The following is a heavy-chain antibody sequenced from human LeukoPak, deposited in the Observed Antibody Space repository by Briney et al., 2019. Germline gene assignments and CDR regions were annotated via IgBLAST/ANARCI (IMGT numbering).Heavy chain of an antibody. V-gene: IGHV3-7*01. Sequence: GGSLRLSCAASGFTFSSYWMSWVRQAPGKGLEWVANIKQDGSEKYYVDSVKGRFTISRDNAKNSLYLQMNSLRAEDTAVYYCARESSGGITMVRGVITNYYYCYYMDVWGKGTTVTVSS. CDR3: ARESSGGITMVRGVITNYYYCYYMDV. D-gene: IGHD3-10*01. J-gene: IGHJ6*03. CDR1: GFTFSSYW. CDR2: IKQDGSEK.